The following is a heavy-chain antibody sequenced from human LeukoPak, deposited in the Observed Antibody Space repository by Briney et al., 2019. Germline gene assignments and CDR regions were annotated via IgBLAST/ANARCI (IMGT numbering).Heavy chain of an antibody. Sequence: SETLSLTCTVSGGSISSSSYYWGWIRQPPGKGLEWIGSIYYSGSTYYNPSLKSRVTISVDTSKNQFSLKLSSVTAADTAVYYCARGMAPADYWGQGTLVTVSA. CDR1: GGSISSSSYY. J-gene: IGHJ4*02. V-gene: IGHV4-39*07. CDR3: ARGMAPADY. CDR2: IYYSGST. D-gene: IGHD5-24*01.